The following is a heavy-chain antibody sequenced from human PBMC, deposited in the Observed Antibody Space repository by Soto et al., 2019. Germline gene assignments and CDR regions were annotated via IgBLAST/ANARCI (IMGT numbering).Heavy chain of an antibody. CDR1: GYSFTSYL. D-gene: IGHD3-10*01. V-gene: IGHV5-51*01. CDR3: ARRMEARGVDYYYGMDI. CDR2: IYPGDSDT. Sequence: XDSLKLSCQCSGYSFTSYLIGLVLQVPGKGLEWMGIIYPGDSDTRYSPSFQGQVTISADKSISTAYLQWSSLKASDTAMYYCARRMEARGVDYYYGMDIWGQGTRVTVSS. J-gene: IGHJ6*02.